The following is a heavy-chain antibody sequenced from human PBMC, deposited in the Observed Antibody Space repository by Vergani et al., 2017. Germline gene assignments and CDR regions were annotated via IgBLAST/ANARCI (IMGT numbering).Heavy chain of an antibody. V-gene: IGHV4-61*02. D-gene: IGHD2-15*01. CDR1: GGSINSHTYY. CDR2: IHTSGST. J-gene: IGHJ4*02. CDR3: ARGSCLGGSCYKPLFDY. Sequence: QVQLQESGPGLVKPSQTLSLTCTVSGGSINSHTYYWSWIRQPAGKGLEWIGRIHTSGSTNYNPSLKSRVTMSEDTSQNQFSLNLTSVTAADTAVYFCARGSCLGGSCYKPLFDYWGQGILVTVSS.